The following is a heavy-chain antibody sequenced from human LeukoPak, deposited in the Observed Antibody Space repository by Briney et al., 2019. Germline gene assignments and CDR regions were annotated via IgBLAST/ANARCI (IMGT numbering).Heavy chain of an antibody. CDR3: ARSASFYDFWSGPHQGFDP. CDR2: MNPNSGNT. D-gene: IGHD3-3*01. J-gene: IGHJ5*02. Sequence: VASVKVSCKASGYTFTSYDINWVRQATGQGLEWMGWMNPNSGNTGYAQKFQGRVTMTRNTSISTAYMELSRLRSDDTAVYYCARSASFYDFWSGPHQGFDPWGQGTLVTVSS. V-gene: IGHV1-8*01. CDR1: GYTFTSYD.